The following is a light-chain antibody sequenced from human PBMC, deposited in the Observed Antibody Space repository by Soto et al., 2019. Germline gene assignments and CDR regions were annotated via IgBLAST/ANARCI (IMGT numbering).Light chain of an antibody. Sequence: EIVLTQSPGTLSLSPGERATLSCRASQSVSSSYLAWYQQKPGQAPRLLIYGASSRATGIPDRVSGSGSGTDFTLTISRLESEDFAVYYCQQYGSSLSMYTFGQGTKLEIK. CDR3: QQYGSSLSMYT. CDR2: GAS. J-gene: IGKJ2*01. V-gene: IGKV3-20*01. CDR1: QSVSSSY.